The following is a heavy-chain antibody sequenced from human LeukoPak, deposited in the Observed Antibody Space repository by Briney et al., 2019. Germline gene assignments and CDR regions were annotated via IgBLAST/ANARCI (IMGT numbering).Heavy chain of an antibody. Sequence: GGSLRLSCAASGFSFDDYAMHWVRQTPGKGLEWVSGISWNSDTIGYADSVKGRFTISRDNAKNSLYLQMNSLRGEDTALYYCAKDISGTYLAALDYLGQGTLVTVSS. J-gene: IGHJ4*02. CDR1: GFSFDDYA. D-gene: IGHD1-26*01. V-gene: IGHV3-9*01. CDR3: AKDISGTYLAALDY. CDR2: ISWNSDTI.